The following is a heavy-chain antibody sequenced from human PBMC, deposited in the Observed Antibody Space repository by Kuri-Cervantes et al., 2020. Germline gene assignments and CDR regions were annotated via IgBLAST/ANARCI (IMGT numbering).Heavy chain of an antibody. CDR3: AKGATYYYDSSGYYFDY. CDR1: GFTFSSYA. D-gene: IGHD3-22*01. CDR2: ISGSGGST. V-gene: IGHV3-23*01. J-gene: IGHJ4*02. Sequence: GGSLRLSCAASGFTFSSYAMHWVRQAPGKGLEWVSAISGSGGSTYYADSVKGRFTISRDNSKNTLYLQMNSLRAEDTAVYYCAKGATYYYDSSGYYFDYWGQGTLVTVSS.